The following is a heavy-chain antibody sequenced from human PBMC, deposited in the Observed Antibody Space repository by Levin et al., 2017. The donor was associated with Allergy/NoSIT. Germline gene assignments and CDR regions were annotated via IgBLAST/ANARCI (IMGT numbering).Heavy chain of an antibody. Sequence: ASETLSLTCAISGDSVSSNSAAWNWIRQSPSRGLEWLGRTYYRSKWYYDYTLSVRSRMTIFPDTSKNQLSLQLNSVTPDDTAVYYCVRGQSSSPTSNFDYWGQGTLVTVSS. D-gene: IGHD6-6*01. CDR1: GDSVSSNSAA. CDR2: TYYRSKWYY. J-gene: IGHJ4*02. V-gene: IGHV6-1*01. CDR3: VRGQSSSPTSNFDY.